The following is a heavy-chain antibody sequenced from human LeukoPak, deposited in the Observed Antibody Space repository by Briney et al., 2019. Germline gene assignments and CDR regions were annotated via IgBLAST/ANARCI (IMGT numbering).Heavy chain of an antibody. CDR2: FNPSGGST. Sequence: GASVKVSWQASGYAFTGYYMHWVRQAPGQGLEWMGVFNPSGGSTSYAQKFQGRVTMTRDMSTSTVYMELSSLRSEDTAVYYCARDRVIDYSNPNWFDPWGQGTLVTVSS. CDR3: ARDRVIDYSNPNWFDP. CDR1: GYAFTGYY. D-gene: IGHD4-11*01. J-gene: IGHJ5*02. V-gene: IGHV1-46*03.